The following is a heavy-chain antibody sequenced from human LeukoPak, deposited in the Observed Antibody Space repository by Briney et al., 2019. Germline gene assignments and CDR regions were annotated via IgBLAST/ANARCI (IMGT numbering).Heavy chain of an antibody. CDR3: AKDKEYDILTGYYTNWFDP. Sequence: SGGSLRLSCAASGFTFSSYAMSWVRQAPGKGLEWASAISGSGGSTYYADSVKGRFTISRDNSKNTLYLQMNSLRAEDTAVYYCAKDKEYDILTGYYTNWFDPWGQGTLVTVSS. J-gene: IGHJ5*02. CDR1: GFTFSSYA. CDR2: ISGSGGST. D-gene: IGHD3-9*01. V-gene: IGHV3-23*01.